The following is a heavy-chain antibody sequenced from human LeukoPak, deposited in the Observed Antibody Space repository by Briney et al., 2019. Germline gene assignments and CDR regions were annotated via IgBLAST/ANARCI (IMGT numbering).Heavy chain of an antibody. CDR2: IYYSGST. CDR1: GGSINNYY. Sequence: PSETLSLTCTVSGGSINNYYWGWIRQPPGKGLEWIGYIYYSGSTNYNPSLKSRVTISVDTSKNQFSLKLTSVTAADTAVYYCARDNRAYNYGLDSWGQGTLVTVSS. D-gene: IGHD5-18*01. V-gene: IGHV4-59*01. CDR3: ARDNRAYNYGLDS. J-gene: IGHJ4*02.